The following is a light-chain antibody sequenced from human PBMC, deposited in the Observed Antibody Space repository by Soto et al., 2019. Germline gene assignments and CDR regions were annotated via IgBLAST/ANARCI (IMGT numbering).Light chain of an antibody. CDR3: CSYAGDTTYV. Sequence: QSVLTQPASVSGAPGQSITISCTRTSSDVGSYNLVSWYQQHPGEVPKLMIYEGNKRPSGVSIRFSGSRSGNTASLTISGLQTEDDADYCCCSYAGDTTYVFGTGTKVTAL. CDR1: SSDVGSYNL. J-gene: IGLJ1*01. CDR2: EGN. V-gene: IGLV2-23*01.